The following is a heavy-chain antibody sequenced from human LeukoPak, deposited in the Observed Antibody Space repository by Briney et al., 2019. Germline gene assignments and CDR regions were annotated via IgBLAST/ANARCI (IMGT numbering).Heavy chain of an antibody. J-gene: IGHJ3*02. CDR2: IYYSGST. CDR3: ARGWTVVTAFDI. D-gene: IGHD4-23*01. Sequence: SETLSLTCTVSGGSISSYYWSWIRQPPGKGLEWIGYIYYSGSTNYNPSLKSRVTISVDTSKNQFSLKLTSVTAADTAVYYCARGWTVVTAFDIWGQGTMVTVSS. V-gene: IGHV4-59*01. CDR1: GGSISSYY.